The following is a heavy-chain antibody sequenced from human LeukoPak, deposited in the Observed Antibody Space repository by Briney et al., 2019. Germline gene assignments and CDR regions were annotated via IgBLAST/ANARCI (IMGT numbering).Heavy chain of an antibody. Sequence: PGGSLRLSCAASGFTFSSYAMHWVRQAPGKGLEWVAVISYDGSNKYYADSVKGRFTISRDNSKNTPYLQMNSLRAEDTAVYYCARAMIVVVITTDWFDPWGQGTLVTVSS. CDR2: ISYDGSNK. CDR1: GFTFSSYA. D-gene: IGHD3-22*01. V-gene: IGHV3-30*04. J-gene: IGHJ5*02. CDR3: ARAMIVVVITTDWFDP.